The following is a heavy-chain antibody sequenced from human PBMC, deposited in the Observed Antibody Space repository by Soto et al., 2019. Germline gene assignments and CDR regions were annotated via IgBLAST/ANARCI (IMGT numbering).Heavy chain of an antibody. CDR3: ARDRGTMRDGMDX. D-gene: IGHD1-7*01. Sequence: ASVKVSCKASGYTFTSYGISWVRQAPGQGLEWMGFISADNGNTNYAQKLQGRVTMNTDTSTSTAYMELRSLRSEDTAVYYCARDRGTMRDGMDXWGQGTTVTVS. V-gene: IGHV1-18*01. J-gene: IGHJ6*02. CDR1: GYTFTSYG. CDR2: ISADNGNT.